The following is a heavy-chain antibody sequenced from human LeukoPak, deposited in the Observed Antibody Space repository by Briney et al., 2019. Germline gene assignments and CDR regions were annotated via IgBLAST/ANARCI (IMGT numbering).Heavy chain of an antibody. CDR2: MFYSGIT. V-gene: IGHV4-39*01. J-gene: IGHJ4*02. CDR1: GGTMSSSDYI. D-gene: IGHD1-7*01. Sequence: PSETLSLTCLVSGGTMSSSDYIWGWIRQPPGKGLEWIGKMFYSGITYYNPSLKSRVTISVDTSSNQFSLNLRSVTAADTAVYYCARLMKGGTTYGFIDHWGQGTLVSVSS. CDR3: ARLMKGGTTYGFIDH.